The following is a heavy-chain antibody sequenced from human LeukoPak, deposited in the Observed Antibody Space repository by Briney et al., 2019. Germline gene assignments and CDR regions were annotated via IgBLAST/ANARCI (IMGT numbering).Heavy chain of an antibody. J-gene: IGHJ5*02. D-gene: IGHD3-10*01. CDR1: GGSISSGSYY. CDR2: IYTSGST. Sequence: PSETLSLTCTVSGGSISSGSYYWSWIRQPAGKGLEWIGRIYTSGSTNYNPSLKSRVTISVDTSKNQFSLKLSSVTAADTAVYYCARESAGSHVNWFDPWGQGTLVTVSS. CDR3: ARESAGSHVNWFDP. V-gene: IGHV4-61*02.